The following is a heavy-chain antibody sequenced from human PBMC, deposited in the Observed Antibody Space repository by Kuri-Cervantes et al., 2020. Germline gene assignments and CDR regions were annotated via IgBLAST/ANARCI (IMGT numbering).Heavy chain of an antibody. CDR3: ARVGYSYATYGMDV. V-gene: IGHV4-31*11. Sequence: LRLSCAVYGGSFSGYYWSWIRQHPGKGLEWIGYIYYSGSTYYNPSLKSRVTISVDTSKNQFSLKLSSVTAADTAVYYCARVGYSYATYGMDVWGQGTTVTVSS. D-gene: IGHD5-18*01. CDR1: GGSFSGYY. J-gene: IGHJ6*02. CDR2: IYYSGST.